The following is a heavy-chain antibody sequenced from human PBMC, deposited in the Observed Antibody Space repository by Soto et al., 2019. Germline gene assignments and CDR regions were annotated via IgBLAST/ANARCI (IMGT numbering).Heavy chain of an antibody. V-gene: IGHV4-39*01. Sequence: PSGTLSLTCTVSGGSISSSSYYGGWIRQPPGKGLEWIGSIYYSGSTYYNPSLKSRVTISVDTSKNQFSLKLSSVTAADTAVYYCARPGTYYYDSSGYFPFDYWGQGTLVTVSS. CDR2: IYYSGST. D-gene: IGHD3-22*01. CDR3: ARPGTYYYDSSGYFPFDY. CDR1: GGSISSSSYY. J-gene: IGHJ4*02.